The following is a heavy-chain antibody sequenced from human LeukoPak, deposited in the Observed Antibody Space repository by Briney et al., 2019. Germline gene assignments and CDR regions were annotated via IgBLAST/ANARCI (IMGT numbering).Heavy chain of an antibody. D-gene: IGHD6-6*01. CDR2: SKSKTDGGTT. V-gene: IGHV3-15*01. Sequence: PGGSLRLSCAASGFTFSNAWMSWIRQAPGKGLEWVCSSKSKTDGGTTDYAAPVKGRFTISRDDSKNTLYLQMNSLKTEDTAVYYCTTAYSSSWGGWGQGTLVTVSS. CDR3: TTAYSSSWGG. CDR1: GFTFSNAW. J-gene: IGHJ4*02.